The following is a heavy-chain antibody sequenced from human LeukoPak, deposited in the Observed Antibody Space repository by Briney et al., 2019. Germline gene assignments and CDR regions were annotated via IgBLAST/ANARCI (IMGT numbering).Heavy chain of an antibody. Sequence: GASVKVSCKVSGYTLTKLSMHWVRQAPGKGLEWMGTFDPEDGERLYAQKFQGRLTMTEDTSTDTAYMELSSLRAEDTAVYYCARVARYGDYIGGSDYWGQGALVTVSS. J-gene: IGHJ4*02. V-gene: IGHV1-24*01. CDR1: GYTLTKLS. CDR2: FDPEDGER. D-gene: IGHD4-17*01. CDR3: ARVARYGDYIGGSDY.